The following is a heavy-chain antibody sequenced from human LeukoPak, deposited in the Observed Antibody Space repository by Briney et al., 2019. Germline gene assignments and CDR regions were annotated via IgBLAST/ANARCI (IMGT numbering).Heavy chain of an antibody. CDR3: ARDPGRQWLVHPPNGYMDV. J-gene: IGHJ6*03. D-gene: IGHD6-19*01. Sequence: ASVKVSCKASGYTFTGYYMHWVRQAPGQGLEWMGWINPNSGGTNYAQKFQGRVTMTRDTSISTAYMELSRLRSDDTAMYYCARDPGRQWLVHPPNGYMDVWGKGTTVTVSS. CDR2: INPNSGGT. V-gene: IGHV1-2*02. CDR1: GYTFTGYY.